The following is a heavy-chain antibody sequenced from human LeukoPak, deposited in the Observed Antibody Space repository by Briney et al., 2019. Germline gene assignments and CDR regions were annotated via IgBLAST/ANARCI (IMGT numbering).Heavy chain of an antibody. D-gene: IGHD1-26*01. V-gene: IGHV3-23*01. Sequence: GGSLRLSCVASGFTFSSYAMSWVRQAPGKGLEWVSVISGNGGSTYYADSVKGRFTISRDNSKNTLYLQMNSLRAEDTAVYYCAKVRDSGSYTYYSFGMDVWGQGTTATVSS. CDR1: GFTFSSYA. J-gene: IGHJ6*02. CDR2: ISGNGGST. CDR3: AKVRDSGSYTYYSFGMDV.